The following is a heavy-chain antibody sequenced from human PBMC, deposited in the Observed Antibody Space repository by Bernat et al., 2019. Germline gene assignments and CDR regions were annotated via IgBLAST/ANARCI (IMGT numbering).Heavy chain of an antibody. CDR2: ISGRGSST. CDR3: AKDLAYGSGNYFDY. CDR1: GFIFSSYA. Sequence: EVQLVESGGGLVKPGGSLRLSCAASGFIFSSYAMSWVRQAPGKGLEWVSGISGRGSSTYYADSMKGRFTISRDNSKNTLYLQMNSLRAEDTAVYYCAKDLAYGSGNYFDYWGQGTLVTVSS. V-gene: IGHV3-23*04. J-gene: IGHJ4*02. D-gene: IGHD3-10*01.